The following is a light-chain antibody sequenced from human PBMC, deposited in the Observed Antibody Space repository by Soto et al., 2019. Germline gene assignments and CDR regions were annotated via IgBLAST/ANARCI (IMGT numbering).Light chain of an antibody. J-gene: IGKJ4*01. CDR3: QQYYDSPLT. CDR2: WAS. CDR1: QSVLYSSNNKNY. V-gene: IGKV4-1*01. Sequence: DIVMTQSPDSLAVSLGERATINCKSSQSVLYSSNNKNYLTWYQQKPGQPPKLLISWASTRESGVPERFSGSGSGTDFTLTISSLQAEVVAVYYCQQYYDSPLTFGGGTKVEIK.